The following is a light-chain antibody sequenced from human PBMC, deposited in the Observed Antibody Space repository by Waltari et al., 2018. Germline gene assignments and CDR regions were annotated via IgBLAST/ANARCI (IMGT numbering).Light chain of an antibody. Sequence: QSALTRPPSVSGSPGQSVTISCTGTSSDVGTYNHVSWYQQSPGTAPKLIIYEVTNRPSGVPDRFSGSKSGNTASLTISGLQAEDESDYYCSSSTSSITWVFGGGTKLTVL. CDR1: SSDVGTYNH. CDR3: SSSTSSITWV. CDR2: EVT. V-gene: IGLV2-18*02. J-gene: IGLJ3*02.